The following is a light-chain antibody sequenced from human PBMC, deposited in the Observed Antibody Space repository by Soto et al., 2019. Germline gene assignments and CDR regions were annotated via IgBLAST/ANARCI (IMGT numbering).Light chain of an antibody. CDR1: QGISRF. J-gene: IGKJ4*01. CDR3: HQRAHWPLS. V-gene: IGKV3-11*01. CDR2: DAS. Sequence: EIVLTQSPATLSLSPEDRATLSCRASQGISRFLAWYQQKPGQVPRLLIYDASSRAVGVPSRFSGSGSGTDFTLTISGLEPEDFAMYYCHQRAHWPLSFGGGTKIEIK.